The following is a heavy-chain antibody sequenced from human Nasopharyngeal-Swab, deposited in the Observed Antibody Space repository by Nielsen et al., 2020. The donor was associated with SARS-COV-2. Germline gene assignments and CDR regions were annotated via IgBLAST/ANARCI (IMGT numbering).Heavy chain of an antibody. V-gene: IGHV3-21*01. J-gene: IGHJ4*02. CDR3: ARDRAQGMATVNDGYDS. Sequence: GESLKISCAASGFTFSNYGMNWVRQAPGKGLEWLSFISSSSNYIYYADSVKGRFAVSRDDAKNSLFLQMDSLGVDDTALYYCARDRAQGMATVNDGYDSWGQGTLVSVSS. CDR1: GFTFSNYG. D-gene: IGHD1-1*01. CDR2: ISSSSNYI.